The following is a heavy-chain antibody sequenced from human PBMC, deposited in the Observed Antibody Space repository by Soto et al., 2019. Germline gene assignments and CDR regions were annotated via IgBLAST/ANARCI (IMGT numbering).Heavy chain of an antibody. J-gene: IGHJ3*02. CDR2: ISGSGGST. V-gene: IGHV3-23*01. D-gene: IGHD3-9*01. CDR1: GFTFSSYG. Sequence: GGSLRLSCAASGFTFSSYGMSWVRQAPGKGLEWVSAISGSGGSTYYADSVKGRFTISRDNSKNTLYLQMNSLRAEDTAVYYCSTHFDWLQLDAFDIWGQGTMVTVSS. CDR3: STHFDWLQLDAFDI.